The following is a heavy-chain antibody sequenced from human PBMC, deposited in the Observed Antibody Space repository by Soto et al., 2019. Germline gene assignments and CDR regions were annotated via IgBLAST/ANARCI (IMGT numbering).Heavy chain of an antibody. D-gene: IGHD3-3*01. Sequence: PSETLSLTCAVYGGSFSGYYWSWIRQPPGKGLEWIGEINHSGSTNYNPSLKSRVTISVDTSKNQFSLKLSSVTAADTAVYYCARCRYDFWSGYYSPPFDYWGQGTLVTVS. CDR2: INHSGST. V-gene: IGHV4-34*01. CDR3: ARCRYDFWSGYYSPPFDY. CDR1: GGSFSGYY. J-gene: IGHJ4*02.